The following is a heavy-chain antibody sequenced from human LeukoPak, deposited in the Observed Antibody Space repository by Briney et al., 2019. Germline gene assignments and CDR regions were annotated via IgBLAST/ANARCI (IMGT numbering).Heavy chain of an antibody. CDR2: ISSSSSTI. D-gene: IGHD5-12*01. CDR1: GFTFSSYS. Sequence: GGSLRLSCAASGFTFSSYSMNWVRQAPGKGLEWVSYISSSSSTIYYADSVKGRFTISRDNGKNSVYLQMNSLRAEDTAVYYCARDLGAYDSLWGQGTLVTVSS. V-gene: IGHV3-48*04. CDR3: ARDLGAYDSL. J-gene: IGHJ4*02.